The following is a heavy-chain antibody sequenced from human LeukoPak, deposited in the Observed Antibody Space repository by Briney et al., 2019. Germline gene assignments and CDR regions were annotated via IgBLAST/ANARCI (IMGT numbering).Heavy chain of an antibody. V-gene: IGHV4-59*01. CDR2: IYYSGST. J-gene: IGHJ4*02. Sequence: SETLSLTCTVSGGSISSYNWSWIRQPPGKGLEWIGYIYYSGSTNYNPSLKSRVTISVDTSKNQFSLKLSSVTAADTAVYYCAREIGDSSSWYPHRWHFDYWGQGTLVTVSS. CDR1: GGSISSYN. D-gene: IGHD6-13*01. CDR3: AREIGDSSSWYPHRWHFDY.